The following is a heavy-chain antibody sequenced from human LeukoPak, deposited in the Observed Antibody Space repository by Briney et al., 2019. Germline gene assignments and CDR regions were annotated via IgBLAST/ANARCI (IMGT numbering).Heavy chain of an antibody. J-gene: IGHJ1*01. V-gene: IGHV1-18*01. CDR2: ISAYNGNT. CDR3: VRDGPWDVECFQH. CDR1: GYTFSNYG. Sequence: ASVKVSCKASGYTFSNYGITWVRQAPGQGLEWMGWISAYNGNTNYAQNFRGRVTMTTDTSTSTAFKELRVLTSDDTAVYYCVRDGPWDVECFQHWGQGTLVTVSS. D-gene: IGHD1-26*01.